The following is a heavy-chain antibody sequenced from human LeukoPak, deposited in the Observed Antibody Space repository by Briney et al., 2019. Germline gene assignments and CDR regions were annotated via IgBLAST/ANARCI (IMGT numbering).Heavy chain of an antibody. Sequence: ASVKVSCKASVYTFTSYGISWVGQAPGQGLAWMGWISAYNGNTNYAQKLQGRVTMTTDTSTTTDYMGLRSLRSDDTAVYYCARDRGYCSSTSCCPADYWGQGTLVTVSS. J-gene: IGHJ4*02. CDR1: VYTFTSYG. D-gene: IGHD2-2*03. V-gene: IGHV1-18*04. CDR3: ARDRGYCSSTSCCPADY. CDR2: ISAYNGNT.